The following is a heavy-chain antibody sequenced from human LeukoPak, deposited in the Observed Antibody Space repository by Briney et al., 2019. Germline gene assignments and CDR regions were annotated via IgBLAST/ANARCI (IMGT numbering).Heavy chain of an antibody. J-gene: IGHJ4*02. D-gene: IGHD2-2*01. Sequence: SGGSLRLSCAASGFTFSSYSMNWVRQAPGKGLKWFSSISSSSSYIYYADSVKGRFTISRDNAKNSLYLQMNSLRAEDTAVYYCARDVVVPAAYFDYWGQGTLVTVSS. V-gene: IGHV3-21*01. CDR2: ISSSSSYI. CDR1: GFTFSSYS. CDR3: ARDVVVPAAYFDY.